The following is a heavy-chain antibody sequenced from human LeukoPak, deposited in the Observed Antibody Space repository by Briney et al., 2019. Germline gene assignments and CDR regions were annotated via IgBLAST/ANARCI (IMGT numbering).Heavy chain of an antibody. Sequence: GGSLRLSCAASGFTFSHYYMTWVRQAPGKGLEWVSSISGSSGYIFYADSVKGRFTISRDNAKNSLYLQMSSLEVEDTAVYYCSGALAAWGQGTLVTVSS. J-gene: IGHJ5*02. CDR1: GFTFSHYY. CDR3: SGALAA. CDR2: ISGSSGYI. V-gene: IGHV3-21*06.